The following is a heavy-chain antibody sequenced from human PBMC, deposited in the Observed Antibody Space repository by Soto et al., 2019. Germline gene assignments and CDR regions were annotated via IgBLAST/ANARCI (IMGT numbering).Heavy chain of an antibody. Sequence: TGGCLGLSCAASGFTVYDNQMGWVRQAPGKGLEWVSIMYGGGRTYYADSVKGRFTISRDNSKNTLYLQMNSLRAGDTAVYYCARDRNYFDYWGQGTPVTVSS. J-gene: IGHJ4*02. V-gene: IGHV3-53*01. CDR3: ARDRNYFDY. CDR2: MYGGGRT. CDR1: GFTVYDNQ.